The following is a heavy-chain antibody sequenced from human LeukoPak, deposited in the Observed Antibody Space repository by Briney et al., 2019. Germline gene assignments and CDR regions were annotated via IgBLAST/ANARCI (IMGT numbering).Heavy chain of an antibody. CDR2: IYYSGST. Sequence: SETLSLTCTVSGGSISSSSYYWGWIRQPPGKGLEWIGSIYYSGSTYYNPSLKSRVTISVDTSKNQFSLKLSSVTAADTAVYYCARVASSSWYYFDYWGQGTWSPSPQ. V-gene: IGHV4-39*07. CDR1: GGSISSSSYY. CDR3: ARVASSSWYYFDY. D-gene: IGHD6-13*01. J-gene: IGHJ4*02.